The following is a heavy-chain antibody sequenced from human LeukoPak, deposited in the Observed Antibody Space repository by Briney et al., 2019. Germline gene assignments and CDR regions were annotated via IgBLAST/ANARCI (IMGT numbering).Heavy chain of an antibody. CDR3: ARSHSTSWYWYDY. V-gene: IGHV3-53*01. Sequence: PGGSLRLSCAASGFTVSSNYMSWVRQGPGKGLEWVSIIYNGGGTYYADSVKGRFTISRDNSKNKLYLQMNSLRVEDTAIYYCARSHSTSWYWYDYWGQGTLVTVSS. D-gene: IGHD6-13*01. J-gene: IGHJ4*02. CDR1: GFTVSSNY. CDR2: IYNGGGT.